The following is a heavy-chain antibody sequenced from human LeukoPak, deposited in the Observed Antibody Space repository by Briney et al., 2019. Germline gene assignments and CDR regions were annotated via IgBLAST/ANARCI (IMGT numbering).Heavy chain of an antibody. CDR3: ASHTVTTYNWFDP. J-gene: IGHJ5*02. V-gene: IGHV4-34*01. D-gene: IGHD4-17*01. Sequence: SETLSLTCAVYGGSFSGYYWSWIRQPPGKGLEWIGEINHSGSTNYNPSLKSRVTISVDTSKNQFSLKLSSVTAADTAVYYCASHTVTTYNWFDPWGQGTLVTVSS. CDR2: INHSGST. CDR1: GGSFSGYY.